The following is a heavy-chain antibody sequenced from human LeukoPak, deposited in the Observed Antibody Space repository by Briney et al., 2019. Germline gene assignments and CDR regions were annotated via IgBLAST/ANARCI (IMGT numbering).Heavy chain of an antibody. CDR1: GGSISSSSYY. D-gene: IGHD1-26*01. CDR2: IYYSGST. Sequence: SETLSLTCTVSGGSISSSSYYWGWIRQPPGKGLERIGSIYYSGSTYYNPSLKSRVTTSVDTSKNQFSLKLSSVTAADTAVYYCARFLVGATLIDYWGQGTLVTVSS. V-gene: IGHV4-39*01. CDR3: ARFLVGATLIDY. J-gene: IGHJ4*02.